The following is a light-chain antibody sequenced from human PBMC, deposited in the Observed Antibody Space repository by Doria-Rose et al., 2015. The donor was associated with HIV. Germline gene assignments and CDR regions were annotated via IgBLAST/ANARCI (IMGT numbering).Light chain of an antibody. CDR1: QSFSSTY. J-gene: IGKJ1*01. CDR2: DGS. Sequence: EIVLTQSPGTLSLSPGERATLSCRASQSFSSTYLARYQQKPGQAPSLLIYDGSTRATGIPGRFSASGSGTDFTLTINRLEPEDFAPYYCHQYGTSWTFGQGTKVEI. CDR3: HQYGTSWT. V-gene: IGKV3-20*01.